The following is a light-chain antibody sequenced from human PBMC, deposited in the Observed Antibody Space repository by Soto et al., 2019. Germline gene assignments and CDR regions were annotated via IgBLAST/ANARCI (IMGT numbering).Light chain of an antibody. V-gene: IGKV3-20*01. CDR1: QSLRSIY. J-gene: IGKJ1*01. CDR3: QRYGSSPRT. Sequence: EIVLTQSPVTLSLSPGERATLSCRASQSLRSIYLAWYQQKPGQAPRLLIHGASSRATGIPDRFSGSGSGTDFTLTISRLEPEDSAVYYCQRYGSSPRTFGQGTKV. CDR2: GAS.